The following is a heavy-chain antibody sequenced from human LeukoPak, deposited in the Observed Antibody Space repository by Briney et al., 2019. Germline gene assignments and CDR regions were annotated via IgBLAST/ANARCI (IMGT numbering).Heavy chain of an antibody. CDR2: INPNSGGT. CDR3: ATDLVIPNSGWPSTYDY. D-gene: IGHD6-19*01. CDR1: GYTFTGYY. J-gene: IGHJ4*02. Sequence: VASVKVSCKAAGYTFTGYYMHWVGQAPGQGGEGKGWINPNSGGTNYAQKFQGWVTMTRATSISTASMVLCSLRSDDTAVYYCATDLVIPNSGWPSTYDYWGQGTLVTVSS. V-gene: IGHV1-2*04.